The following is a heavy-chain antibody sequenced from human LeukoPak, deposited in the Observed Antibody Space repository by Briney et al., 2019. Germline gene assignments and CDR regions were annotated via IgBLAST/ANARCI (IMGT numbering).Heavy chain of an antibody. J-gene: IGHJ5*02. V-gene: IGHV1-46*01. D-gene: IGHD6-25*01. Sequence: ASVKVSCKASGYTFSSYYIHWVRQAPGQGLEWLGIINPSGGKTMYAQKFQGRITMTTDMSTSTVYMEVTGLKSEDTAVYYCARDPIAASVYKWFDPWGQGTLVTVSS. CDR3: ARDPIAASVYKWFDP. CDR1: GYTFSSYY. CDR2: INPSGGKT.